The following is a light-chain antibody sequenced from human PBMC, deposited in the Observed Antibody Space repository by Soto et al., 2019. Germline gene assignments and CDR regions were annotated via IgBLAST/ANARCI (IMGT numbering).Light chain of an antibody. Sequence: TQSPGTLALSAWERATLSCMASQSVSSSYLGWYQQKPGQAPRLLISDSSTRATGIPARFNGSGSGTEFTLTIISLESEDFVVYYCQQYNNWPWTFGQGTKVDI. J-gene: IGKJ1*01. V-gene: IGKV3D-15*01. CDR3: QQYNNWPWT. CDR2: DSS. CDR1: QSVSSSY.